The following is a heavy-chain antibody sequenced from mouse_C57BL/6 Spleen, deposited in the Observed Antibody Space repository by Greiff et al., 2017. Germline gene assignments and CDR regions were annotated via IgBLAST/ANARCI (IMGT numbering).Heavy chain of an antibody. CDR2: ISDGGSYT. CDR1: GFTFSSYA. J-gene: IGHJ3*01. CDR3: ARRGDASWFAY. V-gene: IGHV5-4*01. Sequence: EVQLVESGGGLVKPGGSLKLSCAASGFTFSSYAMSWVRQTPEKRLEWVATISDGGSYTYYPDNVKGRFTISRDNAKNTLYLQMSHLKSEDTAMYYCARRGDASWFAYWGQGTLVTVSA.